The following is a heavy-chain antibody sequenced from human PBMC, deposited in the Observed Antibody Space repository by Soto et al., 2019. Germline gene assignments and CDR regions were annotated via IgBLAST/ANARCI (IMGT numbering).Heavy chain of an antibody. CDR1: GFTFSSYW. CDR2: IKQDGSEK. V-gene: IGHV3-7*01. J-gene: IGHJ4*02. D-gene: IGHD6-13*01. CDR3: ARDRRRTAAGTVLCPGSY. Sequence: PGGSLRLSCAASGFTFSSYWMSWVRQAPGKGLEWVANIKQDGSEKYYVDSVKGRFTISRDNAKNSLYLQMNSLRAEDTAVYYCARDRRRTAAGTVLCPGSYWGQGTLVTVSS.